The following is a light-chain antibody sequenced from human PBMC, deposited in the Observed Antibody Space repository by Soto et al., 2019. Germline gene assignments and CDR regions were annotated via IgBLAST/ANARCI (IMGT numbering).Light chain of an antibody. V-gene: IGKV1-39*01. CDR3: QQSYDTPWT. CDR2: GAS. CDR1: QSISRY. J-gene: IGKJ1*01. Sequence: DIQMTQSPSSLSAPVGDRVTITCRASQSISRYLNWYQQKPGKVPKLLIYGASNLQSGVPSRFSGSGSGTDFTLTISGLQPEDFVVYHCQQSYDTPWTFGQGTQVEIK.